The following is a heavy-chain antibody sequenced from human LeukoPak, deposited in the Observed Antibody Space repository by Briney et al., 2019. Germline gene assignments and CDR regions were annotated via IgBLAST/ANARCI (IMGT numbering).Heavy chain of an antibody. D-gene: IGHD3-22*01. V-gene: IGHV3-23*01. Sequence: GGSLRLSCAASGFSFGSYAMSWVRQAPGKGLGWVSTISGSDGSTYYADSVKGRFTISRDNSKNTLYLQMSSLRAEDTAVYYCAKGSNIVVIFTTWYHWGQGTLVTVSS. CDR2: ISGSDGST. CDR1: GFSFGSYA. J-gene: IGHJ5*02. CDR3: AKGSNIVVIFTTWYH.